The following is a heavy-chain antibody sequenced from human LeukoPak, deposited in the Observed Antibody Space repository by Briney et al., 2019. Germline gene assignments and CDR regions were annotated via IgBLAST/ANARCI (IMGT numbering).Heavy chain of an antibody. V-gene: IGHV3-30*02. D-gene: IGHD3-10*01. CDR3: ARDLWSFYGMDV. Sequence: PGGSLRLSCAASGFTFSSYGMHWVRQAPGKGLEWVAFIRYDGSNKYYADSVKGRFTISRDNSKNTLYLQMNSLRAEDTAVYYCARDLWSFYGMDVWGQGTTVTVSS. CDR2: IRYDGSNK. J-gene: IGHJ6*02. CDR1: GFTFSSYG.